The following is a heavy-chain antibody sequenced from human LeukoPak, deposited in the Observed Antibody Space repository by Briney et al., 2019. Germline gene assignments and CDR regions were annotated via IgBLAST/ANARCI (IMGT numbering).Heavy chain of an antibody. V-gene: IGHV1-8*01. J-gene: IGHJ3*02. CDR1: GYTFTSYD. CDR3: ARSGPKYYYDSI. D-gene: IGHD3-22*01. CDR2: MNPNSGNT. Sequence: AASVKVSCKASGYTFTSYDINWVRQATGQGLEWMGWMNPNSGNTGYAQKFQGRVTMTRNTSISTAYMELSSLRSEDTAVYYCARSGPKYYYDSIWGQGTMVTVSS.